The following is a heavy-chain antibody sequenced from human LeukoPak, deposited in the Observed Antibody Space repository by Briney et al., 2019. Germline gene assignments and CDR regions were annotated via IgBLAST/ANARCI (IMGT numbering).Heavy chain of an antibody. CDR2: ISGSGGST. D-gene: IGHD4-23*01. J-gene: IGHJ6*03. Sequence: PGGSLRLSCAASGFTFSSYAMSWVRQAPGKGLEWVSAISGSGGSTYFADSVKGRFTISRDNSKNTLYLQMNSLRAEDTAVYYCARARYGGNSGEYYYYMDVWGKGTTVTVSS. CDR1: GFTFSSYA. CDR3: ARARYGGNSGEYYYYMDV. V-gene: IGHV3-23*01.